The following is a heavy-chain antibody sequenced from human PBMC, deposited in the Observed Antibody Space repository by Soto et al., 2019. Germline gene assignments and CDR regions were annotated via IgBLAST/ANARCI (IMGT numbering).Heavy chain of an antibody. CDR2: IYYSGST. J-gene: IGHJ6*02. V-gene: IGHV4-31*03. D-gene: IGHD2-15*01. CDR3: ASGRSALVVVAATPYGMDV. CDR1: GGSISSGGYY. Sequence: SETLSLTCTVSGGSISSGGYYWSWIRQHPGKGLEWIGYIYYSGSTYYNPSLKSRVTISVDTSKNQFSLKLSFVTAADTAVYYCASGRSALVVVAATPYGMDVCGQVHTVTASS.